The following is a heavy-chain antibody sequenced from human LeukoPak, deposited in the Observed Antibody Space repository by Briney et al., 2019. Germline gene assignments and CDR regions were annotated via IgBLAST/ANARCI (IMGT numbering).Heavy chain of an antibody. CDR1: GFTFSSYW. Sequence: GGSLRLSCAASGFTFSSYWMSWVRQAPGKGLEWVANIKQDGSEKYYVDSVKGRFTISRDNAKNSLYLQMNSLRAEDTAVYYCARDAPSRVVAPAAIDYWGQGTLVTVSS. CDR2: IKQDGSEK. J-gene: IGHJ4*02. CDR3: ARDAPSRVVAPAAIDY. V-gene: IGHV3-7*01. D-gene: IGHD2-2*01.